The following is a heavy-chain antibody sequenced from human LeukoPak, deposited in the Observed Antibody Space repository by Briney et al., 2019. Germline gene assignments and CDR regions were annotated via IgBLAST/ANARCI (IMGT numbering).Heavy chain of an antibody. CDR3: DARSWATRYFFNY. J-gene: IGHJ4*02. CDR2: ISANGGST. Sequence: PGGSLRLSCEASGFTFGSYAMSWVRQAPGKGLEWVSTISANGGSTNSADSVKGRFTISRDNSKNTVFLQMNSLRAEDTAIYYCDARSWATRYFFNYWGPGTLVTVSS. CDR1: GFTFGSYA. V-gene: IGHV3-23*01. D-gene: IGHD1-26*01.